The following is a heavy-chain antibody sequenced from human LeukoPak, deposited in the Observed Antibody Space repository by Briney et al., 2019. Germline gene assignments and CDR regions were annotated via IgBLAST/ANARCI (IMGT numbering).Heavy chain of an antibody. V-gene: IGHV3-30*03. Sequence: GGSLRLSCAASGFTLRSYGMHWVRQAPGKGLEWVAVISYDGSNKYYADSVKGRFTISRDNSKNTLYLQMNSLRAEDTAVYYCARSSVGNWGQGTLVTVSS. D-gene: IGHD6-19*01. J-gene: IGHJ4*02. CDR2: ISYDGSNK. CDR3: ARSSVGN. CDR1: GFTLRSYG.